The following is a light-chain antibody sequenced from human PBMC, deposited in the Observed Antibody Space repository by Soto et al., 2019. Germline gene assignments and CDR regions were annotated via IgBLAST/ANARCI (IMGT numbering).Light chain of an antibody. CDR3: QQYNSYSQT. CDR1: QSVSIH. Sequence: ETVMTQSPGTLSVSLGERATLSCRASQSVSIHLAWYQQKPGQAPRLLIYDTSTRATGIPARFSGSGSGTEFTLTISSLQPDDFATYYCQQYNSYSQTFGQGTKVDIK. V-gene: IGKV3-15*01. CDR2: DTS. J-gene: IGKJ1*01.